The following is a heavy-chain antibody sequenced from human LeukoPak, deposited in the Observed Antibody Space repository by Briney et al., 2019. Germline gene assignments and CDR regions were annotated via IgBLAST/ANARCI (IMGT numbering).Heavy chain of an antibody. CDR3: ARVASGSYYDDAFDI. CDR2: INAGNGNT. CDR1: RYTFTSYA. Sequence: ASVKVSCKASRYTFTSYAMHWVRQAPGQRLEWMGWINAGNGNTKYSQKFQGRVTITRDTSASTAYMELSSLRSEDTAVYYCARVASGSYYDDAFDIWGQGTMVTVSS. D-gene: IGHD1-26*01. V-gene: IGHV1-3*01. J-gene: IGHJ3*02.